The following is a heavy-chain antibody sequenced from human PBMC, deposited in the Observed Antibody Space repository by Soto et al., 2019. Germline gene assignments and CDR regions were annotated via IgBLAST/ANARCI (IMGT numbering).Heavy chain of an antibody. CDR3: AGDAFDI. J-gene: IGHJ3*02. CDR1: GFTFSSYS. CDR2: ISSNGGST. V-gene: IGHV3-64*01. Sequence: GGSLRLSCAASGFTFSSYSMNWVRQAPGKGLEWVSSISSNGGSTYYANSVKGRFTISRDNAKNTVYLQMGSLRAEDMGVYYCAGDAFDIWGQGTMVTVSS.